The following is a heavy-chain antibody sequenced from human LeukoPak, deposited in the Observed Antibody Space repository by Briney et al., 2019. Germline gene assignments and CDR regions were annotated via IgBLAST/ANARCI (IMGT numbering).Heavy chain of an antibody. Sequence: PGGSLRLSCVASRFTFSDYAMSWVRQAPGKGLEWVASIKKDGSESNYVDSVKGRFTISRDNAKNSLYLQMNSLRDEDTAVYYCATGNYHDSGVWGQGTLVTVSS. D-gene: IGHD3-10*01. V-gene: IGHV3-7*01. CDR3: ATGNYHDSGV. J-gene: IGHJ4*02. CDR1: RFTFSDYA. CDR2: IKKDGSES.